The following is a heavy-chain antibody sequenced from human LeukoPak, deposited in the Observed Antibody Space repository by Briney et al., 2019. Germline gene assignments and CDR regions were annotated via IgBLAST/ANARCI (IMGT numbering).Heavy chain of an antibody. Sequence: GRSLRLSCAASGFTFSSYAMHWVRQAPGKGLEWVAVISYDGSNKYYADSVKGRFTISRDNSKNTLYLQMNSLRAEDTAVYYCARGEWYSSGWYAFDNWGQGTLVTVSS. CDR1: GFTFSSYA. CDR2: ISYDGSNK. CDR3: ARGEWYSSGWYAFDN. D-gene: IGHD6-19*01. J-gene: IGHJ4*02. V-gene: IGHV3-30*04.